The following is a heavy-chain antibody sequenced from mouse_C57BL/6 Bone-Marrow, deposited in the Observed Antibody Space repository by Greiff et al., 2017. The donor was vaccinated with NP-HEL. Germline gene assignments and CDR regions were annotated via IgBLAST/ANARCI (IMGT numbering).Heavy chain of an antibody. D-gene: IGHD1-1*01. CDR1: GYTFTNYW. CDR3: ARSRLLRDYAMDY. CDR2: IYPGGGYT. V-gene: IGHV1-63*01. Sequence: VKLQESGAELVRPGTSVKMSCKASGYTFTNYWIGWAKQRPGHGLEWIGDIYPGGGYTNYNEKFKGKATLTADKSSSTAYMQFSSLTSEDSAIYYCARSRLLRDYAMDYWGQGTSVTVSS. J-gene: IGHJ4*01.